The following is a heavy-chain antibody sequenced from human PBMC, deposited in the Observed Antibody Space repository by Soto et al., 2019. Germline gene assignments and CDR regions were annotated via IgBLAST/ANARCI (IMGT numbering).Heavy chain of an antibody. D-gene: IGHD5-12*01. CDR3: AKEWTPRRAFDH. J-gene: IGHJ4*02. Sequence: GGSLRLSCKASGFTFRSYAMSWVRHTPGKGLERVSSISGSGDKTYYADSVKGRFTFSRDNSKNTLFLQMNNLRVEDTAVYYCAKEWTPRRAFDHWGQGTLVTVSS. V-gene: IGHV3-23*01. CDR2: ISGSGDKT. CDR1: GFTFRSYA.